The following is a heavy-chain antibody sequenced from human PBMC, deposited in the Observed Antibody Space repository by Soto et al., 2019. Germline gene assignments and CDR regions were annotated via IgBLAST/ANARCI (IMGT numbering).Heavy chain of an antibody. CDR2: IYYSGST. D-gene: IGHD5-12*01. CDR3: ARARLRAVYAFDI. CDR1: GGSVSSGAYY. J-gene: IGHJ3*02. V-gene: IGHV4-31*03. Sequence: PSETLSLTCTVSGGSVSSGAYYWTWIRQRPGKSLEWIGYIYYSGSTYYSPSLKSRLSISLDTSKNQFSLRLSSVTAADTAMYYCARARLRAVYAFDIWGQGTMVTVSS.